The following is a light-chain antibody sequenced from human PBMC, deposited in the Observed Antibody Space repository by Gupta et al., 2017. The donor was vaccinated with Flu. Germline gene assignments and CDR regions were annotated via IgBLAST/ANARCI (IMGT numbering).Light chain of an antibody. CDR3: QQYGPSPRYT. J-gene: IGKJ2*01. V-gene: IGKV3-20*01. Sequence: EIVLTQSPGTLSLSPGERATLSCRVSQSVSSNYLAWYQQRPGQAPRLLIYDASSRATGIPDRFSGSGSGTDFTLTISRLEPEDFAVYFCQQYGPSPRYTFGQWTKLEI. CDR1: QSVSSNY. CDR2: DAS.